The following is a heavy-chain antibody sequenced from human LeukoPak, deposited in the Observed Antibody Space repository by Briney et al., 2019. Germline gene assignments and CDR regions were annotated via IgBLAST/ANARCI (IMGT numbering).Heavy chain of an antibody. J-gene: IGHJ4*02. CDR2: INPGGGST. CDR3: ARARGVGTGWPVDY. V-gene: IGHV1-46*01. D-gene: IGHD6-19*01. CDR1: GYTFTSYY. Sequence: ASVKVSCKASGYTFTSYYMHWVRQALGQGLEWMGIINPGGGSTAYAQKFQGRVTMTRDTSTNTVYMELSSLRSEDTAVYYCARARGVGTGWPVDYWGQGALVTVSS.